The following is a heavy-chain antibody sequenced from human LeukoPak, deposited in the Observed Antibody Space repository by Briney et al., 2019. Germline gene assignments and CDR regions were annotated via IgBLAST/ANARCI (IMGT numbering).Heavy chain of an antibody. J-gene: IGHJ4*02. V-gene: IGHV3-21*03. CDR3: VTEVSGSFPT. CDR1: GFTFSSYS. D-gene: IGHD1-26*01. Sequence: GGSLRLSCAASGFTFSSYSMNWVRQAPGKGLEWVSSISSSSSYIYYADSVKGRFTISRDNAKNSLYLQMNSLKSEDTAVYYCVTEVSGSFPTWGQGTLVTVSS. CDR2: ISSSSSYI.